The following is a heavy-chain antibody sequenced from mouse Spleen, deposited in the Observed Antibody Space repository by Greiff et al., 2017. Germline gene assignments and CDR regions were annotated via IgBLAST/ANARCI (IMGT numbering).Heavy chain of an antibody. D-gene: IGHD2-4*01. CDR1: GYTFTDYY. CDR3: ARGSFGGLRRYYFDY. J-gene: IGHJ2*01. V-gene: IGHV1-26*01. Sequence: EVQLQQSGPELVKPGASVKISCKASGYTFTDYYMNWVKQSHGKSLEWIGDINPNNGGTSYNQKFKGKATLTVDKSSSTAYMELRSLTSEDSAVYYCARGSFGGLRRYYFDYWGQGTTLTVSS. CDR2: INPNNGGT.